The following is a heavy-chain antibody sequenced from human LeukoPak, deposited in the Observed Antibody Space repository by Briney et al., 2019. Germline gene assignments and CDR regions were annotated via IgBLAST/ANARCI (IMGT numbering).Heavy chain of an antibody. V-gene: IGHV1-69*04. D-gene: IGHD6-13*01. CDR3: ARGRISSSRLMDV. Sequence: SVKVSCKASGGTFSSYAISWVRQGPGQGLEWMGRIIPILGIANYAQKFQGRVTMTRNTSISTAYMELSSLRSEDTAVYYCARGRISSSRLMDVWGQGTTVTVSS. CDR1: GGTFSSYA. J-gene: IGHJ6*02. CDR2: IIPILGIA.